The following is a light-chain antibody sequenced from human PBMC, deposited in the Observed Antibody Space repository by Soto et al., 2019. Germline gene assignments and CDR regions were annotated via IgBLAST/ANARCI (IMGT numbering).Light chain of an antibody. CDR3: HQYGRSPPYT. CDR1: QSVSGNY. Sequence: DIVLTQSPGTLSLSPGERATLSCRASQSVSGNYLAWYQQKPGQSPRLLIYGSSDRDTGIPDRFSGSGSGTDFTLTITKVVPADFAVYYCHQYGRSPPYTFGQGTKLQMK. V-gene: IGKV3-20*01. J-gene: IGKJ2*01. CDR2: GSS.